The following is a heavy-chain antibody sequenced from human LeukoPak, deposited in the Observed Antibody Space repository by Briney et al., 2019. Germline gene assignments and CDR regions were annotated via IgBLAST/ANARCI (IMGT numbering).Heavy chain of an antibody. CDR2: IWYDGSNK. CDR1: GFTFSSYG. D-gene: IGHD2-2*01. V-gene: IGHV3-33*01. Sequence: PGGSLRLSCAASGFTFSSYGMHWVRQAPGKGLEWVAAIWYDGSNKYYADSVKGRFTISRDNSKNTLYLQMNSLRAEDTAVYYCARGVVLLSVVVPAAIPMDVWGPGTTVTVSS. J-gene: IGHJ6*02. CDR3: ARGVVLLSVVVPAAIPMDV.